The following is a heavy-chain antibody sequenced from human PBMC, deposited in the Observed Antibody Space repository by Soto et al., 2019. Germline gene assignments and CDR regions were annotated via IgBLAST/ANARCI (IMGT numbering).Heavy chain of an antibody. Sequence: KPSETLSLTCAVYGGSFSGYYWSWIRQPPGKGLEWIGEINHSGITNYNPSLKSRVTISVDTSKNQFSLNLHSVTAADSAVYFCGRESGETWDYDAYWGQGTPVTVSS. CDR2: INHSGIT. D-gene: IGHD1-7*01. J-gene: IGHJ4*02. V-gene: IGHV4-34*01. CDR3: GRESGETWDYDAY. CDR1: GGSFSGYY.